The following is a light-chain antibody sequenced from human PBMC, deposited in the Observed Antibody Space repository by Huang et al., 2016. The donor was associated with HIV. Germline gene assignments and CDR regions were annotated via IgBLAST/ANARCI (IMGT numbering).Light chain of an antibody. V-gene: IGKV1-39*01. CDR1: QSISNH. CDR2: AAS. CDR3: QQSYSTPLT. Sequence: DIQMTQSPSSLSASVGDRVTITCRASQSISNHLNWYQQKPGKVPKLLIYAASTFQTGFPSRFNGSGSGTDFTLTISRLQPEDIATYYCQQSYSTPLTFGGGTKVEIK. J-gene: IGKJ4*01.